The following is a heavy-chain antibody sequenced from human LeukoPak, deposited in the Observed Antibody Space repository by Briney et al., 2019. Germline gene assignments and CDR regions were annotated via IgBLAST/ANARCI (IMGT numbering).Heavy chain of an antibody. CDR1: GGSISSGTYY. J-gene: IGHJ6*03. CDR2: IYHSGST. CDR3: ARDRKYYYHMDV. V-gene: IGHV4-39*07. D-gene: IGHD1-14*01. Sequence: PSETLSLTCTVSGGSISSGTYYWGWIRQPPGKGLEWIGSIYHSGSTYYNPSLKSRVTILVDTSKNQFSLRLSSLTAADTALYYCARDRKYYYHMDVWGKGTTATVSS.